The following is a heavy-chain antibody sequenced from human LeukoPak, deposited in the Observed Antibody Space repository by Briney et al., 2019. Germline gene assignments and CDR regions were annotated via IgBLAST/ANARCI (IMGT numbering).Heavy chain of an antibody. CDR1: GFTFSSYG. CDR2: ISYDGSNK. Sequence: GGTLRLSCAASGFTFSSYGMHWVRQAPGKGLEWVAVISYDGSNKYYADSVKGRFTISRDNSKNTLYLQMNSLRAEDTAVYYCAKGSGYSLSMNYWGQGTLVTVSS. V-gene: IGHV3-30*18. CDR3: AKGSGYSLSMNY. D-gene: IGHD3-22*01. J-gene: IGHJ4*02.